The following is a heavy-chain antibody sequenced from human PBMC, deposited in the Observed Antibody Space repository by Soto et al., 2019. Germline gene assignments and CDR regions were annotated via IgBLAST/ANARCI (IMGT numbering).Heavy chain of an antibody. CDR2: ISYDGSNK. D-gene: IGHD3-9*01. Sequence: GGSLRLSCAASGFTFSSYGMHWVRQAPGKGLEWVAVISYDGSNKYYADSVKGRFTISRDNSKNTLYLQMNGLRAEDTAVYYCAKDRYDILTGRPWFDYWGQGTLVTVSS. V-gene: IGHV3-30*18. CDR1: GFTFSSYG. CDR3: AKDRYDILTGRPWFDY. J-gene: IGHJ4*02.